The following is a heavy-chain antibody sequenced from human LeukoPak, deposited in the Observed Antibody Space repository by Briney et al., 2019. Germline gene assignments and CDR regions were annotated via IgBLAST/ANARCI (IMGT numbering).Heavy chain of an antibody. CDR2: IRNKGNSYTT. CDR1: GFTSSDHY. CDR3: ARSFMGVFKYFDY. J-gene: IGHJ4*02. Sequence: GGSLGLSCAASGFTSSDHYMDWVRQAPGKGLEWVARIRNKGNSYTTEYAASVKGRFTISSDDSENSLYLQMNSLETEDTAVYYCARSFMGVFKYFDYWGQGTLVTVSS. V-gene: IGHV3-72*01. D-gene: IGHD3-16*01.